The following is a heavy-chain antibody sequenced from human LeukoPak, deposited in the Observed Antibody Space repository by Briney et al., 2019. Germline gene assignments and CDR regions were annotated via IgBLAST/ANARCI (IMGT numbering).Heavy chain of an antibody. CDR1: GFTFCDHA. V-gene: IGHV3-49*04. J-gene: IGHJ4*02. D-gene: IGHD6-19*01. Sequence: GGSLRLSCKGSGFTFCDHAVSCVRQPPGKGVEWVGFIRTKAYGETTGYAASVKGRFIISRDDSESIAYLQMNSLKTEDTAVCYCSRGGVAGTVRYWGQGTLVTVSS. CDR2: IRTKAYGETT. CDR3: SRGGVAGTVRY.